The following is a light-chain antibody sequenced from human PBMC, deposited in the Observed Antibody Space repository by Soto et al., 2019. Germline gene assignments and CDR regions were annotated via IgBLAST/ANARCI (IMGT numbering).Light chain of an antibody. CDR1: SSNIGAGYD. Sequence: QSVLTQPPSVSGAPGQRVTISCTGSSSNIGAGYDVNWYQQLPGTAPKLLIYGNINRPSGVPDRFSGSKSGTSASLAITGLQAEDEADYYCQSYDSSLSGSRVFGGGTKVTVL. V-gene: IGLV1-40*01. CDR2: GNI. J-gene: IGLJ2*01. CDR3: QSYDSSLSGSRV.